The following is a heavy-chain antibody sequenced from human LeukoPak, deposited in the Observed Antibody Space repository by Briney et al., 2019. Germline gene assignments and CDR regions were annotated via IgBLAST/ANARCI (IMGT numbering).Heavy chain of an antibody. CDR1: GFTFRSYW. Sequence: LAGGSLRLSCTASGFTFRSYWMHWVRQIPGKGLMWVSRISDDGSSASYADSVKGRFTISRDDAKHTLYLQMNSLRAEDTAIYYCVRGGAGTFYWGQGTLVTASS. CDR3: VRGGAGTFY. J-gene: IGHJ4*02. CDR2: ISDDGSSA. V-gene: IGHV3-74*01. D-gene: IGHD1-26*01.